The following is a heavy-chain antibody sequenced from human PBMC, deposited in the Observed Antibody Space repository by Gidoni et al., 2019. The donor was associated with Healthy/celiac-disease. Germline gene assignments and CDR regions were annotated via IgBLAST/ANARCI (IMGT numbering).Heavy chain of an antibody. Sequence: QVQLQESGPGLVKPSETLSLTCTVSGVSISSYYWSWIRQPPGKGLEWIGYIYYSGSTNYNPSLKSRVTISVDTSKNQFSLKLSSVTAADTAVYYCARGPTVTKTIYYYYMDVWGKGTTVTVSS. J-gene: IGHJ6*03. D-gene: IGHD4-17*01. V-gene: IGHV4-59*01. CDR3: ARGPTVTKTIYYYYMDV. CDR2: IYYSGST. CDR1: GVSISSYY.